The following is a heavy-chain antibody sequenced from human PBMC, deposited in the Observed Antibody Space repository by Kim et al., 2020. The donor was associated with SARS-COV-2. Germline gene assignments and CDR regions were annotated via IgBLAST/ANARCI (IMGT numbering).Heavy chain of an antibody. CDR1: GFTSNSAW. J-gene: IGHJ4*02. Sequence: GGSLRLSCAASGFTSNSAWMSWVRQAPGKGLEWVGRIKSNTDGWTTDYAAPVNGSFTISRHDSKNTVYLQMNSLKTEDNGVYYCTTTYYYASGLDYWGQGAQVPVSS. CDR3: TTTYYYASGLDY. D-gene: IGHD3-10*01. V-gene: IGHV3-15*01. CDR2: IKSNTDGWTT.